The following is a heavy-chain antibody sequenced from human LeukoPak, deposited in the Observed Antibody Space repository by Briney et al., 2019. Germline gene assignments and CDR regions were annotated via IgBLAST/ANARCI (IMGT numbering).Heavy chain of an antibody. CDR2: IYSGGST. J-gene: IGHJ4*02. D-gene: IGHD6-19*01. Sequence: GGSLRLSCAASGFTFSSYAMSWVRQAPGKGLEWVSVIYSGGSTYYADSVKGRFTISRDNSKNTLYLQMNSLRAEDTAVYYCATLTGVYSSGWLDYWGQGTLVTVSS. CDR1: GFTFSSYA. CDR3: ATLTGVYSSGWLDY. V-gene: IGHV3-66*01.